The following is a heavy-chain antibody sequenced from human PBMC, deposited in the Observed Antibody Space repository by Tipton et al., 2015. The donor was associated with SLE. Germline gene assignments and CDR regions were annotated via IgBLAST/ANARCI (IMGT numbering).Heavy chain of an antibody. D-gene: IGHD5-12*01. J-gene: IGHJ4*02. CDR2: IYPGDSDA. CDR3: ARHWGNSGYSPLDY. Sequence: QLVQSGAEVKKPGESLRISCEGSGYNFATSWIGWVRQMPGKGLESMGIIYPGDSDATYSPSFQGQVTISADRSTSTAYLQRSSLKTSDSAIYYCARHWGNSGYSPLDYWGQGTLVTVSS. CDR1: GYNFATSW. V-gene: IGHV5-51*01.